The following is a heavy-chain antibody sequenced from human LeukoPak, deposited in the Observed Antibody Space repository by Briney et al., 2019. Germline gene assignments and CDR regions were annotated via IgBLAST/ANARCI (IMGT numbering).Heavy chain of an antibody. Sequence: GGSLRLSCAASGFSFSSYWMNWVRQAPGKGLEWVSYISSSGSTIYYADSAKGRFTISRDNAKNSLYLQMNSLRAEDTAVYYCASIGGRYYYDSSGRDYWGQGTLVTVSS. V-gene: IGHV3-48*04. CDR1: GFSFSSYW. D-gene: IGHD3-22*01. J-gene: IGHJ4*02. CDR3: ASIGGRYYYDSSGRDY. CDR2: ISSSGSTI.